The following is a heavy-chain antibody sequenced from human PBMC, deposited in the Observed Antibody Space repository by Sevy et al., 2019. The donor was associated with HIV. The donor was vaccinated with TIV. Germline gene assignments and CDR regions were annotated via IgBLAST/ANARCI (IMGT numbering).Heavy chain of an antibody. Sequence: GGSLRLSCAASGFTFRGYVMSWVRQAPGKGLEWVCTINGSGGYTYYADSVKGRFTISRDNSKNTVDLEMSSLTAEDTALYYCAKETAAGYYWGQGTLVTVSS. CDR1: GFTFRGYV. D-gene: IGHD6-13*01. J-gene: IGHJ4*02. CDR2: INGSGGYT. CDR3: AKETAAGYY. V-gene: IGHV3-23*01.